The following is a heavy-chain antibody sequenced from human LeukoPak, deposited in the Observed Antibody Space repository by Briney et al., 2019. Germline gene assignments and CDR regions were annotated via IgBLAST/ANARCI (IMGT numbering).Heavy chain of an antibody. CDR1: GGSISDYY. V-gene: IGHV4-59*08. CDR3: ARLVGAWGY. CDR2: ITYSGTT. J-gene: IGHJ4*02. D-gene: IGHD1-26*01. Sequence: SETLSLTCAVSGGSISDYYWSWIRQAPGKGLESIGCITYSGTTNYTPSLKSRVTISRDTSKNQFSLKLSSVTAADTAVYYCARLVGAWGYWGQGTLVTVSS.